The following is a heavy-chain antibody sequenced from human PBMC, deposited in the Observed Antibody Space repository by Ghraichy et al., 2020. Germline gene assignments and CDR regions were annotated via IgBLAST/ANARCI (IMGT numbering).Heavy chain of an antibody. CDR2: IYYSGST. D-gene: IGHD3-3*01. CDR1: GGSISSGGYY. V-gene: IGHV4-31*03. Sequence: SETLSLTCTVSGGSISSGGYYWSWIRQHPGKGLEWIGYIYYSGSTYYNPSLKSRVTISVDTSKNQFSLKLSSVTAADTAVYYCARVGQNYDFWRGDAFDIWGQGTMVTVSS. J-gene: IGHJ3*02. CDR3: ARVGQNYDFWRGDAFDI.